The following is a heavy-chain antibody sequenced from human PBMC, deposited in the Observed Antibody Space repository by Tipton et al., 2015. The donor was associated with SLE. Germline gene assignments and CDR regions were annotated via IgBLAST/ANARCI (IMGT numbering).Heavy chain of an antibody. J-gene: IGHJ6*02. D-gene: IGHD5-24*01. CDR1: GGSISRYY. CDR3: ARDSQFLPYGMDV. V-gene: IGHV4-59*01. Sequence: TLSLTCTVSGGSISRYYWTWIRQSPGKGLEWIGYIFYTGSTNYNPSLKSRVTISVDTSKNQFSLKLSSVTAADTAVYYCARDSQFLPYGMDVWGQGTTVTVSS. CDR2: IFYTGST.